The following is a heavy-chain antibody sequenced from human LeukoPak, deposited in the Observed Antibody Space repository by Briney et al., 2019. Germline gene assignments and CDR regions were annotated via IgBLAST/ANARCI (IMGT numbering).Heavy chain of an antibody. V-gene: IGHV3-48*03. J-gene: IGHJ4*02. CDR1: GFTFSAYA. Sequence: GGSLRLSCAASGFTFSAYAMHWVRQAPGKGLEWVSFISNSGDSIYYTDSVKGRFTISRDNAKNSLFLQMNSLRAEDTAVYYCARSEARFMLSWGQGTLVTVSS. D-gene: IGHD3-16*02. CDR2: ISNSGDSI. CDR3: ARSEARFMLS.